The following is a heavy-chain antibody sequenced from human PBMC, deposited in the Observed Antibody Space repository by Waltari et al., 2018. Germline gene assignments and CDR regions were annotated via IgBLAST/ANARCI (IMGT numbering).Heavy chain of an antibody. D-gene: IGHD3-22*01. Sequence: EVQLVESGGDLVQPGRSLRLSCTASGFIFGDYAMSWFRRAPGKGLEWVGFIRGKPYGGTTEYAASVKGRFIISRDDSKAIAHLQLSSLKTEDTAVYYCARGVSGYSSYFDYWGQGTLVTVSS. CDR3: ARGVSGYSSYFDY. J-gene: IGHJ4*02. CDR2: IRGKPYGGTT. CDR1: GFIFGDYA. V-gene: IGHV3-49*03.